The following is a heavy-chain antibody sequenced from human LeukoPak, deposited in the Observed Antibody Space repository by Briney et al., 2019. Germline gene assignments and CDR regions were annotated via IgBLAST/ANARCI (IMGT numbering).Heavy chain of an antibody. Sequence: GGSLRLSCAASGFTFSRYGMSWVRQAPGKGLEWVSSIGGGGGSTYYADSVKGRFTVSRDNSNNRLYLHMSGLTAADTAVYYCAKDRSIGTYYAFDHWGQGSLVTVSS. J-gene: IGHJ4*02. CDR1: GFTFSRYG. CDR3: AKDRSIGTYYAFDH. CDR2: IGGGGGST. D-gene: IGHD1-26*01. V-gene: IGHV3-23*01.